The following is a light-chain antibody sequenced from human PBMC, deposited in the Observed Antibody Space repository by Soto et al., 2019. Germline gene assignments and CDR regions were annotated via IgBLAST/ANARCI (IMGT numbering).Light chain of an antibody. V-gene: IGKV1-12*01. CDR2: ATS. CDR3: QQANSFPHT. Sequence: DIQMTQSPSSVSASVGDRVIITCRASQNINRWLAWYQQKPGKAPQLLIYATSTLHSGVPSRFSGSGSGTDFTLTVSSLQPEDFATYYCQQANSFPHTLGGGTRVKIK. J-gene: IGKJ4*01. CDR1: QNINRW.